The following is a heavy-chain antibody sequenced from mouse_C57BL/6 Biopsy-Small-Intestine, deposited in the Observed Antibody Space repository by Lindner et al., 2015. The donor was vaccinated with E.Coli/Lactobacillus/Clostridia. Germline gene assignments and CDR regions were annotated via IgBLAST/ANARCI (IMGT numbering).Heavy chain of an antibody. CDR3: ARDGYYYFDY. CDR2: IYPRSGNT. J-gene: IGHJ2*01. V-gene: IGHV1-81*01. D-gene: IGHD2-3*01. Sequence: VQLQESGAELARPGASVKLSCKASGYTFTSFGISWVKQRTGQGLEWIGEIYPRSGNTYYNEKFKGKATLTADKSSSTAYMELRSLTSEDSAVYFCARDGYYYFDYWGQGTTLTVSS. CDR1: GYTFTSFG.